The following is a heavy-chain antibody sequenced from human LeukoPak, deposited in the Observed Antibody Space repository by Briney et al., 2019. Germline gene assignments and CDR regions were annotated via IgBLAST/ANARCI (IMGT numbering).Heavy chain of an antibody. Sequence: GGSLRLSCAASGFTFSSYAMSWVRQAPGKGLEWVSAISGGGIGIYYADSLKGRFTISRDDSKNTLYLQMNSLRAEDTAVYYCTRRRGNQQPIDYWGQGTLVTVSS. V-gene: IGHV3-23*01. J-gene: IGHJ4*02. CDR2: ISGGGIGI. CDR3: TRRRGNQQPIDY. CDR1: GFTFSSYA. D-gene: IGHD2-2*01.